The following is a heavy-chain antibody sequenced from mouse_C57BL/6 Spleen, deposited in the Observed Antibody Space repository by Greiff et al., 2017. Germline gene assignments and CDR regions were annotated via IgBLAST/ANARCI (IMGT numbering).Heavy chain of an antibody. V-gene: IGHV1-72*01. J-gene: IGHJ4*01. CDR1: GYTFTSHW. D-gene: IGHD1-1*01. Sequence: QVQLQQPGAELVKPGASVKLSCKASGYTFTSHWMHWVKQRPGRGLGWIGRIDPNSGGTKYNEKFKSKATLTVDKPSSTAYMQLSSLTSEDSAVYYCARGCYYYGSSYVPYYYAMDYWGQGTSVTVSS. CDR3: ARGCYYYGSSYVPYYYAMDY. CDR2: IDPNSGGT.